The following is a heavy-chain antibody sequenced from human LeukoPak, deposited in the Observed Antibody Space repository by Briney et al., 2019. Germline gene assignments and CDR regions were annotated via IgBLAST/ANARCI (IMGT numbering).Heavy chain of an antibody. J-gene: IGHJ4*02. D-gene: IGHD4-23*01. CDR2: ILNNGST. Sequence: SETLSLTCTVSVGCITSSSYYGSWIRQPPGKGLEWIRNILNNGSTYYNPSLESRVTISVDPSKTQFSLKLSSVTAADTAVYYCARAGGGPDCWGQGTLVTVSS. CDR3: ARAGGGPDC. CDR1: VGCITSSSYY. V-gene: IGHV4-30-4*01.